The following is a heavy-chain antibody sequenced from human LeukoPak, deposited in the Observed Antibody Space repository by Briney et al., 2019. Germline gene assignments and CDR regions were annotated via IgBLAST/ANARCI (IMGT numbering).Heavy chain of an antibody. D-gene: IGHD5-12*01. J-gene: IGHJ4*02. V-gene: IGHV3-23*01. Sequence: GGSLRLSCAASGFTSGFTFSSYGMSFFRQAPGRGLEWVSTISGSGGSSYYADSVKGRFSISRDNSKNTLDLQMNSLKAEDTAVYYCAKEAGYSGYDYPDYWGQGTLVTVSS. CDR2: ISGSGGSS. CDR3: AKEAGYSGYDYPDY. CDR1: GFTFSSYG.